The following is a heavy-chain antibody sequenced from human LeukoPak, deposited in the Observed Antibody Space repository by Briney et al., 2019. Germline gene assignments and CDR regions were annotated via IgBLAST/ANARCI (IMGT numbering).Heavy chain of an antibody. J-gene: IGHJ5*02. D-gene: IGHD2-21*02. CDR3: ARDLAYCGGDCYGSWFDP. Sequence: SETLSLTCTVSGGSISSYYWSWIRQPPGKGLEWIGYIYYSGSTNYNPSLKSRVTISVDTSKNQFSLKLSSVTAADTAVYYCARDLAYCGGDCYGSWFDPWGQGTLVTVSS. CDR1: GGSISSYY. V-gene: IGHV4-59*12. CDR2: IYYSGST.